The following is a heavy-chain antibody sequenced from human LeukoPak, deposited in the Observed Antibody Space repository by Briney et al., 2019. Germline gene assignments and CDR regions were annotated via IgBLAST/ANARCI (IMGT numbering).Heavy chain of an antibody. CDR3: ARCRVLRDRGYYSYYYYYGMDV. Sequence: GSLRLSCAASGFTFSSYAMHWVRQAPGKGLEWVAVISYDGSNKYYADSVKGRFTISRDNSKNTLYLQMNSLRAEDTAVYYCARCRVLRDRGYYSYYYYYGMDVWGQGTTVTVSS. D-gene: IGHD3-3*01. V-gene: IGHV3-30-3*01. J-gene: IGHJ6*02. CDR1: GFTFSSYA. CDR2: ISYDGSNK.